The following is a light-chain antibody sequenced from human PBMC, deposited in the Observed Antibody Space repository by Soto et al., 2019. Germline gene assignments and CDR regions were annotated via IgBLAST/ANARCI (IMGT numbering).Light chain of an antibody. CDR2: GAS. CDR1: QSVSSHF. V-gene: IGKV3-20*01. J-gene: IGKJ2*01. Sequence: EIVLTQSPGTLSLSPGERATFSCRASQSVSSHFFAWYQQKPGQSPRLLIYGASIRATGVPDRFSGSGSGTAFTLTISRLEPEDFAVYYCQQYGRSPYTFGQGTKLEIK. CDR3: QQYGRSPYT.